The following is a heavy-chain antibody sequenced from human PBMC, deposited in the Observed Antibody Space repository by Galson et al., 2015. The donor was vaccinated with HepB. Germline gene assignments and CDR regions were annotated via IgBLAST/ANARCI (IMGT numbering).Heavy chain of an antibody. CDR3: ASGYYDSSGYYYFDY. V-gene: IGHV1-2*02. Sequence: SVKVSCKASGYTFTGYYMHWVRQAPGQGLEWMGWINPNSGGTNYAQKFQGRVTITADKSTSTAYMELSSLRSEDTAVYYCASGYYDSSGYYYFDYWGQGTLVTVSS. J-gene: IGHJ4*02. CDR1: GYTFTGYY. CDR2: INPNSGGT. D-gene: IGHD3-22*01.